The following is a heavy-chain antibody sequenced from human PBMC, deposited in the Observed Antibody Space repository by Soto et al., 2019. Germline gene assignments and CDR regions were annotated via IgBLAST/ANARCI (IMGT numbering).Heavy chain of an antibody. Sequence: SETLSLTCTVSGGSISSYYWSWIRQPPGKGLEWIGYIYYRGSTNYNPSPKSRVTISVDTSKNQFSLKLSSVTAADTAVYYCARGGGCHYDIQTGYYNVAFDYWGQGTLVTVSS. CDR3: ARGGGCHYDIQTGYYNVAFDY. CDR2: IYYRGST. J-gene: IGHJ4*02. V-gene: IGHV4-59*01. D-gene: IGHD3-9*01. CDR1: GGSISSYY.